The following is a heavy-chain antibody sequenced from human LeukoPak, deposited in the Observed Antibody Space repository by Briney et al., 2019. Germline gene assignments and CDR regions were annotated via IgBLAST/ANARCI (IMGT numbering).Heavy chain of an antibody. J-gene: IGHJ4*02. Sequence: PGGTLRLSCAASGFTFSSYGMSWVRQAPGKGLEWVSGISGSGGSTYYAESVKGRFTISRDNSKNTLYLQMNSLKTEDTAVYYCTTDVELRYFDWLLSPDYWGQGTLVTVSS. CDR2: ISGSGGST. V-gene: IGHV3-23*01. CDR3: TTDVELRYFDWLLSPDY. D-gene: IGHD3-9*01. CDR1: GFTFSSYG.